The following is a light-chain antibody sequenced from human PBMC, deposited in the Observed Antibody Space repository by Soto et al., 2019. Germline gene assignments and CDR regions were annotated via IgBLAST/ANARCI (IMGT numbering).Light chain of an antibody. V-gene: IGLV2-8*01. CDR2: EVT. J-gene: IGLJ3*02. Sequence: QSALTQPPSASGSPGQSVTISCTGTSSDVGGYNYVSWYQQYPGRAPKLMIYEVTKRPSGVPDRXSGXKSGXXASLXVSGLQAEDEADYYCSSYAASNNFYFVFGGGTKVTVL. CDR3: SSYAASNNFYFV. CDR1: SSDVGGYNY.